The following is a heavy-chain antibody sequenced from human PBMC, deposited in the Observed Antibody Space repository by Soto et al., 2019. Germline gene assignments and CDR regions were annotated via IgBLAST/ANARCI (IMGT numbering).Heavy chain of an antibody. D-gene: IGHD2-2*01. CDR1: GGSISSGDYY. J-gene: IGHJ4*01. V-gene: IGHV4-61*08. Sequence: PSETLSLTCTVSGGSISSGDYYWSWIRQPPGKGLEWIGEINHSGSTNYNPSLKSRVTISVDTSKNQFSLKLSSVTAADTAVYYCARAVVPATAPFDYCAQRTLVPVSA. CDR2: INHSGST. CDR3: ARAVVPATAPFDY.